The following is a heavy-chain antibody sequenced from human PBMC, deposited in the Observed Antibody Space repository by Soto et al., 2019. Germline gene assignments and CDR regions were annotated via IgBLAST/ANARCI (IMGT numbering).Heavy chain of an antibody. CDR2: IYYTGRT. CDR3: ARDWGDYDILTVYSKDNWFDP. D-gene: IGHD3-9*01. CDR1: GGSISSYY. V-gene: IGHV4-59*01. Sequence: QVQLQESGPGLVKPSETLSLTCTVSGGSISSYYWSWIRQPPGKGLEWIGYIYYTGRTNYNPSLKSRVTISVDTPKNQFSLKLSSVTAADTAVYYCARDWGDYDILTVYSKDNWFDPWGQGTLVTVSS. J-gene: IGHJ5*02.